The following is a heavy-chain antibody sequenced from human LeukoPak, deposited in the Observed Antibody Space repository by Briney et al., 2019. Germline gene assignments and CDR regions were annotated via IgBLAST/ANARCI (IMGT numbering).Heavy chain of an antibody. J-gene: IGHJ2*01. CDR1: GFTFTKHG. CDR3: AKADYSNYRSYFDL. Sequence: GGSLRLSCAASGFTFTKHGIHWVRQAPGKGLEWVTFISDDGRRTFYAESVKGRFTISRDDSTNTLSLQMNSLRAEDTALYYCAKADYSNYRSYFDLWGRGTVVTVSS. D-gene: IGHD4-4*01. V-gene: IGHV3-30*18. CDR2: ISDDGRRT.